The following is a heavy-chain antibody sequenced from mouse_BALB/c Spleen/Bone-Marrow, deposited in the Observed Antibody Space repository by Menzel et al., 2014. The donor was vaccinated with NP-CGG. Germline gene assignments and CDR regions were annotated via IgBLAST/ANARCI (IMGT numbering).Heavy chain of an antibody. CDR3: AREKIYGNYLWYFDV. V-gene: IGHV1S130*01. J-gene: IGHJ1*01. CDR1: GYTFTSSW. D-gene: IGHD2-1*01. CDR2: IHPNSGNT. Sequence: QVQLKESGSVLVRPGASVKLSCKASGYTFTSSWMHWAKQRPGQGLEWIGEIHPNSGNTNYNEKFKGKATLTVDTSSSTAYVDLSSLTSEDPAVYHCAREKIYGNYLWYFDVWGAGTTVTVSS.